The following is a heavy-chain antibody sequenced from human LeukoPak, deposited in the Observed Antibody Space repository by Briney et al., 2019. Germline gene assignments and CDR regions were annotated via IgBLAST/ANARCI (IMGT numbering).Heavy chain of an antibody. CDR2: IYPGDSDA. J-gene: IGHJ4*02. CDR1: GYNFPIYW. CDR3: ARLKLASLSGTTKTQGSYYFDY. D-gene: IGHD1-20*01. V-gene: IGHV5-51*01. Sequence: GESLKISCKGFGYNFPIYWIAWVRQTPGKGLEWMGIIYPGDSDARYNSSLQGQVTISADRSITTAYLQWSSLKASDTAMYFCARLKLASLSGTTKTQGSYYFDYWGQGTLVTVSS.